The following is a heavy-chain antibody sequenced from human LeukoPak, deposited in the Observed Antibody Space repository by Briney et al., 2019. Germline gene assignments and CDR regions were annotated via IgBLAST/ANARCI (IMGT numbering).Heavy chain of an antibody. V-gene: IGHV4-59*01. CDR3: ARDPGGSGSYYPYYFDY. J-gene: IGHJ4*02. D-gene: IGHD1-26*01. CDR2: IYYSGST. CDR1: GGSISSYY. Sequence: SETLSLTCTVSGGSISSYYWSWIRQPPGKGLEWIGYIYYSGSTNYNPSLKSRVTISVDTSKNQFSLKLSSVTAADTAAYYCARDPGGSGSYYPYYFDYWGQGTLVTVSS.